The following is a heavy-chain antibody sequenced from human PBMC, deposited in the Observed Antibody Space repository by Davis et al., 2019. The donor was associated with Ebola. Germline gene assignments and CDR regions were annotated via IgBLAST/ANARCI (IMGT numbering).Heavy chain of an antibody. CDR2: ISYDGSNK. CDR3: ARESGGYSYGYFLDY. Sequence: GESLKISCAAPGFTFSSYAMHRVRQAPGKGLEWVAVISYDGSNKYYADSVKVRFTISRDNSKNTLYLQMNSLRAEDTAVYYCARESGGYSYGYFLDYWGQVTLVTVSS. J-gene: IGHJ4*02. V-gene: IGHV3-30-3*01. D-gene: IGHD5-18*01. CDR1: GFTFSSYA.